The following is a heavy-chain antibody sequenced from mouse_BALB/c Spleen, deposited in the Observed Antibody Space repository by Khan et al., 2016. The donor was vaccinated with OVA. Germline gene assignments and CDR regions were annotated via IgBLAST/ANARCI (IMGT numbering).Heavy chain of an antibody. V-gene: IGHV3-2*02. Sequence: EVELVESGPDLVKPSQSLSLTCTVSGYSITSDYAWNWIRQFPGNKLEWMGYISYSGSTTYNPSLKSRISITRDTSKDQFFLQLKSVTSEDTATYYCASELGRYYALDYWGQGTSVTISS. J-gene: IGHJ4*01. CDR2: ISYSGST. CDR1: GYSITSDYA. D-gene: IGHD4-1*01. CDR3: ASELGRYYALDY.